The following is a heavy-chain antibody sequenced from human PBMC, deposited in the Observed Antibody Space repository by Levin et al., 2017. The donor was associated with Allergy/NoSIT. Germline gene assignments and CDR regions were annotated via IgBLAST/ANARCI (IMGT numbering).Heavy chain of an antibody. Sequence: GESLKISCQCSGYKFSNYWIAWVRQMPGQGLEWMGIMYPADSHTRYSPSFQGLVTISVDKSISTAYLQWTSLKASDTATYYCARKGGEGGTWEYEAFDVWGQGTMLTVSS. D-gene: IGHD1-26*01. V-gene: IGHV5-51*01. CDR2: MYPADSHT. CDR1: GYKFSNYW. J-gene: IGHJ3*01. CDR3: ARKGGEGGTWEYEAFDV.